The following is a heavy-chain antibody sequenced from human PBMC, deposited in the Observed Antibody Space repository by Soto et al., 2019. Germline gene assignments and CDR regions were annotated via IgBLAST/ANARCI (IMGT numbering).Heavy chain of an antibody. CDR1: GLTFSSYE. V-gene: IGHV3-48*03. D-gene: IGHD1-26*01. J-gene: IGHJ4*02. CDR2: ISSSGTTV. CDR3: ARDESRSYSLDY. Sequence: GSLILFFAASGLTFSSYEMNLVRQAPGKGLEWVSYISSSGTTVHYADSVKGRFTISRDNAKNSFYLQMNSLRAEDTAIYYCARDESRSYSLDYWGQGTLVTVYS.